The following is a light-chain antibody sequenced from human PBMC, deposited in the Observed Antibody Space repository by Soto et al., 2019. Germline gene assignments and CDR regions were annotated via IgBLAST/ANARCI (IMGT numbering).Light chain of an antibody. CDR1: EDVSSK. Sequence: IFMTQSPATLSVSPGGRATLSCRASEDVSSKLAWYQQKPGLPPRLVIYDASTRATGIPGRFSGSGSRKDFTLTISGLQSEDFAIYYCLQYDTWPPGTFGQGTKVEI. J-gene: IGKJ1*01. CDR2: DAS. CDR3: LQYDTWPPGT. V-gene: IGKV3-15*01.